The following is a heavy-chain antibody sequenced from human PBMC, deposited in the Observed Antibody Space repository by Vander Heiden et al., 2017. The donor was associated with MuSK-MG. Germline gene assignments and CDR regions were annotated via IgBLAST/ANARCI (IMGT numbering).Heavy chain of an antibody. J-gene: IGHJ4*02. V-gene: IGHV3-23*01. CDR2: ISPSDDRV. D-gene: IGHD1-1*01. CDR1: GFTFRSYA. CDR3: AKRVTGANPFDY. Sequence: EVQLLESGGGLVQPGGSLRLSGAASGFTFRSYAMTWVRQAPGKGLEWVSAISPSDDRVYYADSVKGRFTISRDNSKNILYLQMSSLRVEDTAVYYCAKRVTGANPFDYWGQGTLVTVSS.